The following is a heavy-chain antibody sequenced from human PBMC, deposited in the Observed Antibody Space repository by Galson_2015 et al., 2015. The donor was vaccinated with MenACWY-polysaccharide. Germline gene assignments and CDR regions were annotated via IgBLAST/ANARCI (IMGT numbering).Heavy chain of an antibody. V-gene: IGHV1-18*01. CDR1: GYTFTSYG. J-gene: IGHJ6*02. CDR3: ARVRDIVVVPAAPHYYGMDV. CDR2: ISAYNGNT. D-gene: IGHD2-2*01. Sequence: SVKVSCKASGYTFTSYGISWVRQAPGQGLEWMGWISAYNGNTNYAQKLQGRVTMTTDTSTSTAYMELRSLRSDDTAVYYCARVRDIVVVPAAPHYYGMDVWGQGTTVTVSS.